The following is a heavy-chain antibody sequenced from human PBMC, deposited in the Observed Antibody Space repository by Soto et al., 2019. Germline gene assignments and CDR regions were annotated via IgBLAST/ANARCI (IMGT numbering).Heavy chain of an antibody. CDR3: ARHGSLWFGELPDY. J-gene: IGHJ4*02. V-gene: IGHV4-59*01. CDR2: IYYSGST. Sequence: QVQLQESGPGLVKPSETLSLTCTVSGGSISSYYWSWIRQPPGKGPEWIGYIYYSGSTNYNPSLKSRVTISVDTSKNQFSLKLSSVTAADTAVYYCARHGSLWFGELPDYWGQGTLVTVSS. CDR1: GGSISSYY. D-gene: IGHD3-10*01.